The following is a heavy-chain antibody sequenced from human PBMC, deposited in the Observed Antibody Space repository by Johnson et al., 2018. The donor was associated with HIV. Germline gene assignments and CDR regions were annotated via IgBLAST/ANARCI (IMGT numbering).Heavy chain of an antibody. Sequence: EVQLVEYGGGVVQPGGSLRLSCAASGFTFSSYGMSWVRQAPGKGLEWVANITHNGSETYYVDSVKGRFTISRDNSKNTLYLQMNSLRAEDTAVYYCAREARGVVVVTLGAFDIWGQGTMVTVSS. V-gene: IGHV3-7*01. D-gene: IGHD2-15*01. CDR1: GFTFSSYG. CDR2: ITHNGSET. CDR3: AREARGVVVVTLGAFDI. J-gene: IGHJ3*02.